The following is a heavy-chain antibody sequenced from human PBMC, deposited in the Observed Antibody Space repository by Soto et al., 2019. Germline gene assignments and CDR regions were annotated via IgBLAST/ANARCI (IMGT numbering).Heavy chain of an antibody. CDR2: IKQDGSEK. CDR3: AKDLGKTGYSSCLYRAWYYYYGMDV. Sequence: PGGSLRLSCAASGFTFSSYWMSWVRQAPGKGLEWVANIKQDGSEKYYVDSVKGRFTISRDNAKNTLYLQMNSLRAEDTAVYYCAKDLGKTGYSSCLYRAWYYYYGMDVWGQGTTVTVSS. J-gene: IGHJ6*02. D-gene: IGHD6-19*01. CDR1: GFTFSSYW. V-gene: IGHV3-7*01.